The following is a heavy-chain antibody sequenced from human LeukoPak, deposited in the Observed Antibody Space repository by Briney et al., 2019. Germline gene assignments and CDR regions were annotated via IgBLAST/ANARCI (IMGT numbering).Heavy chain of an antibody. CDR3: ARGSRRELLHWFDP. V-gene: IGHV4-38-2*02. CDR2: IYHSGST. Sequence: PSETLSLTCTVYGYSISSGYYWGWIRQPPGKGLEWIGSIYHSGSTYYNPSLKSRVTISVDTSKNQFSLKLSSVTAADTAVYYCARGSRRELLHWFDPWGQGTLVTVSS. CDR1: GYSISSGYY. J-gene: IGHJ5*02. D-gene: IGHD1-26*01.